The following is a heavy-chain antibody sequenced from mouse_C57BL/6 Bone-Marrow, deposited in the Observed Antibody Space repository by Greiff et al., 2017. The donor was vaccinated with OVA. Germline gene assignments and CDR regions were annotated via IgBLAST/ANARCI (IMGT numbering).Heavy chain of an antibody. D-gene: IGHD1-1*01. CDR3: TRTTTVVADYFDY. CDR1: GYTFTSYW. V-gene: IGHV1-5*01. J-gene: IGHJ2*01. Sequence: VQLQQSGTVLARPGASVKMSCKTSGYTFTSYWMHWVKQRPGQGLEWIGAIYPGNSDTSYNQKFKGKAKLTAVTSASTAYMELSRLTNEDSAVYYCTRTTTVVADYFDYWGQGTTLTVSS. CDR2: IYPGNSDT.